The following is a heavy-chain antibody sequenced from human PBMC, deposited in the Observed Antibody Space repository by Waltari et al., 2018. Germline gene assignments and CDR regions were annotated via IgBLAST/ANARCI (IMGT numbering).Heavy chain of an antibody. CDR2: IYSGGST. CDR3: AREFRGTAAAGYFDY. V-gene: IGHV3-53*01. Sequence: EVQLVESGGGLIQPGGSLRLSCAASGFTVSSNYMSWVRQAPGKGVEWCSVIYSGGSTYYADSVKGRFTISRDNSKNTLYLQMNSLRAEDTAVYYCAREFRGTAAAGYFDYWGQGTLVTVSS. CDR1: GFTVSSNY. D-gene: IGHD6-13*01. J-gene: IGHJ4*02.